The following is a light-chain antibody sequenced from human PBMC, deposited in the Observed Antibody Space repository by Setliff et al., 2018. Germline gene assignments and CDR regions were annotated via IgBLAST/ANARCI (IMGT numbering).Light chain of an antibody. CDR1: GSDVGAYKF. V-gene: IGLV2-11*01. CDR2: NVN. J-gene: IGLJ1*01. Sequence: QSVLTQPASVSGSPGQSIAVSCTGSGSDVGAYKFVSWYQQRPGKAPKLIIYNVNQRPSGVPDRFSGSRSGVTASLTISGLQAEDESDYYCCSYAGNSYVFGTGTKVTVL. CDR3: CSYAGNSYV.